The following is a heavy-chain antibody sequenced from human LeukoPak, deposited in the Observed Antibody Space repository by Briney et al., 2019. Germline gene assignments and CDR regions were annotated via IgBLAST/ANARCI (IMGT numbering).Heavy chain of an antibody. CDR3: ARDRWSYGSGTHYYYMGV. J-gene: IGHJ6*03. V-gene: IGHV1-2*02. CDR1: GYTFTGYY. Sequence: ASVKVSCKASGYTFTGYYMHWVRQAPGQGLEWMGWINPNSGGTNYAQKFQGRVTMTRDTSISTAYMELSRLRSDDTAVYYCARDRWSYGSGTHYYYMGVWGKGTTVTISS. D-gene: IGHD3-10*01. CDR2: INPNSGGT.